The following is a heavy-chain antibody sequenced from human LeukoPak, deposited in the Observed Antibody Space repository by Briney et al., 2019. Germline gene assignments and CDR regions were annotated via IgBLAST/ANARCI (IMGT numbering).Heavy chain of an antibody. J-gene: IGHJ4*02. CDR3: ARETNYVVY. CDR2: IYYSGST. V-gene: IGHV4-59*12. D-gene: IGHD1-1*01. CDR1: GGSISSYY. Sequence: SETLSLTCTVSGGSISSYYWSWIRQPPGKGLEWIGYIYYSGSTNYNPSLKSRVTMSVDTSKNQFSLKLSSVTAADTAVYYCARETNYVVYWGQGTLVTVSS.